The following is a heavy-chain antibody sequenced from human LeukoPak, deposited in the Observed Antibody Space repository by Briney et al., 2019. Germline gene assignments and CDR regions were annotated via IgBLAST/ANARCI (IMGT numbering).Heavy chain of an antibody. J-gene: IGHJ4*02. CDR1: GGSISSYY. CDR2: IYYSGST. D-gene: IGHD6-19*01. V-gene: IGHV4-59*01. Sequence: PSETLSLTCTVSGGSISSYYWSWIRQPPGEGLEWIGYIYYSGSTNYNPSLKSRVTISVDTSKNQFSLKLSSVTAADTAVYYCARETEWLIDYWGQGTLVTVSS. CDR3: ARETEWLIDY.